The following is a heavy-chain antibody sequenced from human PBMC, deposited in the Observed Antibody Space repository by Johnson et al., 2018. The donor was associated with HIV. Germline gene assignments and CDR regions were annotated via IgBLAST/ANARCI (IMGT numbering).Heavy chain of an antibody. CDR3: VREGYSSSSDAFDI. Sequence: QVQLVESGGGLVQPGRSLRLSCAASGFTFDDYAMHWVRQTPGKGLEWVAVISYDGSNKYFGGSVEGRFDISRENSKNSHYLHMNSLRPEDTAIYYCVREGYSSSSDAFDIWGQGTMVTVSS. D-gene: IGHD6-6*01. CDR1: GFTFDDYA. V-gene: IGHV3-30*03. J-gene: IGHJ3*02. CDR2: ISYDGSNK.